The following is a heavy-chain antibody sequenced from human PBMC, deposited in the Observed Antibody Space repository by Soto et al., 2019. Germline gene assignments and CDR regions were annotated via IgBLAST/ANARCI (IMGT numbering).Heavy chain of an antibody. Sequence: ETLSLTCAVYGGSFSGYYWTWIRQSPEKGLEWIGEVNHSGTTYYNPSLKTRVTISVHTPKNQFSLKMSSVTAADTAVYYCARGIGYCSSINCYSSRRLRFDSWGQGTLVTVSS. CDR2: VNHSGTT. V-gene: IGHV4-34*01. J-gene: IGHJ4*02. CDR1: GGSFSGYY. CDR3: ARGIGYCSSINCYSSRRLRFDS. D-gene: IGHD2-2*01.